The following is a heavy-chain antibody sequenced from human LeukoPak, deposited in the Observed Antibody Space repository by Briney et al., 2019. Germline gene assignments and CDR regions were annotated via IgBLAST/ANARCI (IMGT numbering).Heavy chain of an antibody. D-gene: IGHD2-2*01. CDR2: INHSGST. CDR1: GGSFSRYY. CDR3: ARYHLPMASNYYYGMDV. J-gene: IGHJ6*02. Sequence: SETLSLTCAVYGGSFSRYYWTWVRQPPGKGLEWIGEINHSGSTNYNPSLESRVTISVDTYKNQFSLKLNSVTAADTAVYYCARYHLPMASNYYYGMDVWGQGTTVTVSS. V-gene: IGHV4-34*01.